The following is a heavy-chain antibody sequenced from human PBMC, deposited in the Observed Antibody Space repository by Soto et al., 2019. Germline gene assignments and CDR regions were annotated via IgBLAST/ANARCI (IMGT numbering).Heavy chain of an antibody. D-gene: IGHD2-15*01. CDR1: DFTFSNAW. Sequence: GGSLRLSCAASDFTFSNAWMNWVRQAPGKGLEWVGRIKSKTDGGTADYTAPVKGRFTISRDDSENTLFLQMNSLKTEDTAVYYCCRPRGGGYFDYRGRGTLVTVSS. CDR2: IKSKTDGGTA. CDR3: CRPRGGGYFDY. J-gene: IGHJ4*02. V-gene: IGHV3-15*07.